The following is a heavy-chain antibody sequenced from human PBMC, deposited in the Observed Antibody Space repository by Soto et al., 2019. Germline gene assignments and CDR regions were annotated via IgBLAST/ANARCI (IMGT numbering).Heavy chain of an antibody. D-gene: IGHD6-19*01. CDR1: GGTFSSYA. V-gene: IGHV1-69*13. CDR3: AKGYSSGWNADALHV. CDR2: IIPIFGTA. J-gene: IGHJ3*01. Sequence: GASVKVSCKASGGTFSSYAISWVRQAPGQGLEWMGGIIPIFGTANYAQKFQGRVTITADESTSTAYMELSSLTSDDTAVYFCAKGYSSGWNADALHVWGQGTMVTVSS.